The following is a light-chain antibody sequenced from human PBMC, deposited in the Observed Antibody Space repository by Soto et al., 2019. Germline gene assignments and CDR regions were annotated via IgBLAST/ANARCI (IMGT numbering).Light chain of an antibody. J-gene: IGKJ4*01. Sequence: DIQLTQSPSFLSASVGDRLTITCRASQAIRSSLARYQQKPAKAPNLLIYTVSTLQSGVQSSLSASRSGTEFPLTISSLQPEDFATYYCQQFNSSPFAFGGGTKVEI. CDR1: QAIRSS. V-gene: IGKV1-9*01. CDR3: QQFNSSPFA. CDR2: TVS.